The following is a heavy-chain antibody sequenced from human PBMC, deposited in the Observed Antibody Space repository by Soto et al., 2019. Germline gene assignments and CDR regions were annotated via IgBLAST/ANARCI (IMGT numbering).Heavy chain of an antibody. CDR1: VVSISSGDYY. J-gene: IGHJ4*02. D-gene: IGHD3-10*01. CDR3: AGLCGTGNSDNYYFDY. CDR2: IYYSGST. Sequence: PSETLSLTCTFSVVSISSGDYYWSWIRQPPWKGLEWIGYIYYSGSTYYNPSLKSRVTISVDTSKNQFSLKLSSVTAADTAVYYCAGLCGTGNSDNYYFDYWGQGTLVTVSS. V-gene: IGHV4-30-4*01.